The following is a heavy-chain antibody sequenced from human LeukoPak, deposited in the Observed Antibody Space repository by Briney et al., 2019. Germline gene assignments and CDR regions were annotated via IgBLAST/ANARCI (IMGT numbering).Heavy chain of an antibody. D-gene: IGHD3-10*01. CDR2: INHSGST. CDR3: ARRNRITMVRGVHYAFDI. Sequence: SETLSLTCTVSGGSISSSSYYWAWIRQPPGKGLEWIGAINHSGSTNYNPSLKSRVTISVDTSKNQFSLKLSSVTAADTAVYYSARRNRITMVRGVHYAFDIWGQGTMVTVSS. V-gene: IGHV4-39*07. J-gene: IGHJ3*02. CDR1: GGSISSSSYY.